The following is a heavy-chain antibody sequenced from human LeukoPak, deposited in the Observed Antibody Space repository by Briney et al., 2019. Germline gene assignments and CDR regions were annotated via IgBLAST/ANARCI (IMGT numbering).Heavy chain of an antibody. J-gene: IGHJ4*02. CDR3: ARDRSGSYLFDY. V-gene: IGHV4-4*07. CDR2: IYASGTT. CDR1: GGSISSYF. D-gene: IGHD1-26*01. Sequence: SETLSLTCTVSGGSISSYFWSWIRQPAGKGLEWIGRIYASGTTNYNPSLKSRVTMSVDTSKNQFSLKLSSVTAADTAVYYCARDRSGSYLFDYWGQGTLVTVSS.